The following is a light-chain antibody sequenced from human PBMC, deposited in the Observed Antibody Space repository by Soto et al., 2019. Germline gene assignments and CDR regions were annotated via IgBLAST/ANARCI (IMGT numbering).Light chain of an antibody. J-gene: IGKJ1*01. CDR1: QSVSSSY. CDR2: GAS. CDR3: QQYGSSPQWT. V-gene: IGKV3-20*01. Sequence: EIVLTQSPGTLSLSPGERVTLSCRASQSVSSSYLAWYQQKPGQTPRLIIYGASSRATGIPDRFSGRGSGTDFTITISRVEPEDFAVYYCQQYGSSPQWTFGRGPKVEIK.